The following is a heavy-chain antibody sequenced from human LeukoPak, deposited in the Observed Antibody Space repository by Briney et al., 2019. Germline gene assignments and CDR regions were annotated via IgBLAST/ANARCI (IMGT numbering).Heavy chain of an antibody. CDR3: ARDKEDSRYYYYYYYMDV. J-gene: IGHJ6*03. CDR2: ISAYNGNT. Sequence: GASVKVSCKASGYTFTSYGIGWVRQAPGQGLEWMGWISAYNGNTNYAQKLQGRVTMTTDTSTSTAYMELRSLRSDDTAVYYCARDKEDSRYYYYYYYMDVWGKGTTVTVSS. V-gene: IGHV1-18*01. D-gene: IGHD3/OR15-3a*01. CDR1: GYTFTSYG.